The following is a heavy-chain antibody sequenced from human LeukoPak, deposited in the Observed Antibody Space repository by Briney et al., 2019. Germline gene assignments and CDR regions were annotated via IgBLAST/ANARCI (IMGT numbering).Heavy chain of an antibody. CDR2: TSSDLNVK. Sequence: GGSLRLSCAASGFTFRNYVIHWVRQAPGKGLEWVAVTSSDLNVKLYADSVKGRFTISRDNSRSTLYLQMNSLRPEDTAVYYCARDRHYYDSSGYQRDAFDIWGQGTMVTVSS. V-gene: IGHV3-30-3*01. D-gene: IGHD3-22*01. J-gene: IGHJ3*02. CDR3: ARDRHYYDSSGYQRDAFDI. CDR1: GFTFRNYV.